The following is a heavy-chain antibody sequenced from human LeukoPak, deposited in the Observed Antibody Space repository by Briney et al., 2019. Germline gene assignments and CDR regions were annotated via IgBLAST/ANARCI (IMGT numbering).Heavy chain of an antibody. D-gene: IGHD6-13*01. CDR1: GFTFSSYA. CDR3: AVQRTLWQQVLWH. Sequence: GGSLRLSCAASGFTFSSYAMSWVRQAPGKGLEWVSDISGSGGSTYYADSVKGRFTISRDNSKNTLYLQMNSLRAEDTGVYYCAVQRTLWQQVLWHWGQVILVTVSS. CDR2: ISGSGGST. V-gene: IGHV3-23*01. J-gene: IGHJ1*01.